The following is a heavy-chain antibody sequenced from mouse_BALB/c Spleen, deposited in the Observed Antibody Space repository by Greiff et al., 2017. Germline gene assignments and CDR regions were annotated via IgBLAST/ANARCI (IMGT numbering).Heavy chain of an antibody. CDR3: ARHGLYDGYYPPMDY. CDR2: INSNGGST. Sequence: EVMLVESGGGLVKLGGSLKLSCAASGFTFSSYYMSWVRQTPEKRLELVAAINSNGGSTYYPDTVKGRFTISRDNAKNTLYLQMSSLKSEDTALYYCARHGLYDGYYPPMDYWGQGTSVTVSS. CDR1: GFTFSSYY. D-gene: IGHD2-3*01. V-gene: IGHV5-6-2*01. J-gene: IGHJ4*01.